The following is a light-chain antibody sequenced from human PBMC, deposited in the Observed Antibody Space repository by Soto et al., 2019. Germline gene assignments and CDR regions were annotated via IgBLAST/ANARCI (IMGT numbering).Light chain of an antibody. J-gene: IGKJ1*01. CDR1: QDISNY. Sequence: DIQMTQSPSSLSASVGDRVTITCRASQDISNYLAWYQQKPGKVPKLLIYAASTLQSGVPSRFSGSGSGTDFTLTISNLQPEDVATYYCQKYNNAPWTFGQGTKVEFK. V-gene: IGKV1-27*01. CDR3: QKYNNAPWT. CDR2: AAS.